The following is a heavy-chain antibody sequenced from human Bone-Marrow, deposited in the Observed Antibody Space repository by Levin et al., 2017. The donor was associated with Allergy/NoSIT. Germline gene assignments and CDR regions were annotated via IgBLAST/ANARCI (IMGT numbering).Heavy chain of an antibody. V-gene: IGHV3-74*01. CDR2: IYSDETSA. Sequence: GGSLRLSCAASGFTSSRYWMHWVRQPPGKGLKWVSRIYSDETSADFADSVKGRFTISRDNAKNTVYLQMNSLRVEDTAVYYCARHNNPGDYFDFWGQGTLVTVSS. J-gene: IGHJ4*02. D-gene: IGHD1-14*01. CDR1: GFTSSRYW. CDR3: ARHNNPGDYFDF.